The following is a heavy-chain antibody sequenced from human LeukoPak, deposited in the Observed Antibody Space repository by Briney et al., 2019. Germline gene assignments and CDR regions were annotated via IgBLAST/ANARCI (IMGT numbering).Heavy chain of an antibody. CDR2: ISYDGSNK. D-gene: IGHD3-10*01. V-gene: IGHV3-30*18. Sequence: GGSLRLSCAASGFTFSSYGMHWVRQAPGKGLEWVAVISYDGSNKYYADSVKGRFTISRDNSKNTLYLQMNSLRAEDTAVYYCAKDGKNYGSGSYPSDGMDVWGQGTTVTVSS. CDR3: AKDGKNYGSGSYPSDGMDV. CDR1: GFTFSSYG. J-gene: IGHJ6*02.